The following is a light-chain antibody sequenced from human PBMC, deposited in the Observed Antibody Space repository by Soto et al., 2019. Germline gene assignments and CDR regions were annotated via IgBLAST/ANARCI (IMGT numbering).Light chain of an antibody. CDR3: QQYGSSPPGLT. J-gene: IGKJ4*01. CDR2: GAS. V-gene: IGKV3-20*01. CDR1: QSVSSSY. Sequence: EIVLTQSPGTLSLSPGERATLSCRASQSVSSSYLAWYQQKPGQAPRLLIYGASSRATGIPDRFSGSASGTDFTLTISRLEPEDCAVYYCQQYGSSPPGLTFGGGTQVEIK.